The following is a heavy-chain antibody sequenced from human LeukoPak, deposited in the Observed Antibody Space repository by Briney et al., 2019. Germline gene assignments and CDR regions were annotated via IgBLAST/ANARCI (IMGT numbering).Heavy chain of an antibody. Sequence: PGGSLRLSCAASGFTFSSYAMHWVRQAPGKGLEWVAVISYDGSNKYYADSVKGRFTISRDNSKNTLYLQMNSLRAEDTAVYYCARAWTAHFDYWGQGTLATVSS. CDR3: ARAWTAHFDY. D-gene: IGHD1-1*01. CDR1: GFTFSSYA. V-gene: IGHV3-30-3*01. J-gene: IGHJ4*02. CDR2: ISYDGSNK.